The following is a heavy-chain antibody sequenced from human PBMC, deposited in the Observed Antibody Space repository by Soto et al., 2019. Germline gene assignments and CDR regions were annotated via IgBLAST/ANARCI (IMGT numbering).Heavy chain of an antibody. Sequence: QVQLVQSGAEVKKPGSSVKVSCKASGGTFSSYAISWVRQAPGQGLEWIGGIIPIFGTANYAQKFQGRVTITADESTSTAYIELSSLSSEDTAVYYCAGVTGYSSGWDPGYFDYWGQGTLVTVSS. J-gene: IGHJ4*02. CDR3: AGVTGYSSGWDPGYFDY. CDR1: GGTFSSYA. D-gene: IGHD6-19*01. V-gene: IGHV1-69*01. CDR2: IIPIFGTA.